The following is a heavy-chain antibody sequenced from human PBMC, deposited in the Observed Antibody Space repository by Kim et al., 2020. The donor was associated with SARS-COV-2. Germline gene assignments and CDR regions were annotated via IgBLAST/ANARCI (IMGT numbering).Heavy chain of an antibody. CDR1: GFTFSGAW. CDR3: ATDDYYDISGPSLWDFFDY. V-gene: IGHV3-15*01. J-gene: IGHJ4*02. D-gene: IGHD3-22*01. CDR2: LKSKRDGATT. Sequence: GGSLRLSCAASGFTFSGAWMSWVRQAPGKGLEWVARLKSKRDGATTDYAAPVKGRFSVSRDDSTSTLYLQMNSLKTEDTAIYFCATDDYYDISGPSLWDFFDYWGQGTLVTVSS.